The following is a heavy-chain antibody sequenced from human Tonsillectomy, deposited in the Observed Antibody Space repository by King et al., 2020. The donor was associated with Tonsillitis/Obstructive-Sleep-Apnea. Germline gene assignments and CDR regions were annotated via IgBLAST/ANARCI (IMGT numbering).Heavy chain of an antibody. CDR2: IWYDGSNK. Sequence: VQLVESGGGVVQPGRSLRLSCAASGFTFSSYGMHWVRQAPGKGLEWVAAIWYDGSNKYYADSVKGRFTISRDNSKNMLYLQMNSLRDEDTAVYYCARVGGGPLDYWGQGTLVTVSS. CDR3: ARVGGGPLDY. V-gene: IGHV3-33*01. CDR1: GFTFSSYG. D-gene: IGHD2-15*01. J-gene: IGHJ4*02.